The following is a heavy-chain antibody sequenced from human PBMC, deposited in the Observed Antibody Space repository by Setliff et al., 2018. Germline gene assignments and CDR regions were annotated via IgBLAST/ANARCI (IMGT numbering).Heavy chain of an antibody. CDR1: GYTFTSYG. CDR3: ARDRPKAVGGGEDAFDI. J-gene: IGHJ3*02. Sequence: SVKVSCKASGYTFTSYGISWVRQAPGQGLEWMGGIIPILGIANYAQKFQGRVTITADKSTSTAYMELSSLRSEDTAVYYCARDRPKAVGGGEDAFDIWGQGTMVTVSS. D-gene: IGHD6-19*01. V-gene: IGHV1-69*10. CDR2: IIPILGIA.